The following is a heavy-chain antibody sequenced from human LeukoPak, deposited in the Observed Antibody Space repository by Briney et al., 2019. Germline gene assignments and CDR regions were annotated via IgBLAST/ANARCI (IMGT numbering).Heavy chain of an antibody. V-gene: IGHV1-69*13. CDR2: IIPIFGTA. CDR1: GGTFSSYA. J-gene: IGHJ4*02. Sequence: SVKVSCKASGGTFSSYAISWVRQAPGQGLEWMGGIIPIFGTANYVQKFQGRVTITADESTSTAYMELSSLRSEDTAVYYCARHIVVVPAAYFDYWGQGTLVTVSS. D-gene: IGHD2-2*01. CDR3: ARHIVVVPAAYFDY.